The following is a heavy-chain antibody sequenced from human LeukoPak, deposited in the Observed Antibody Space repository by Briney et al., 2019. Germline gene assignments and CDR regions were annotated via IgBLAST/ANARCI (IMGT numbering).Heavy chain of an antibody. CDR3: ARDSGYCSSTGCYVHYFDY. D-gene: IGHD2-2*01. V-gene: IGHV3-30-3*01. Sequence: GGSLRLSCAASGFTFSSYAMHWVRQAPGKGLEWVAVISYDGSNKYYADSVKGRFTVSRDNAKNSLYLQMNSLRAEDTAVYYCARDSGYCSSTGCYVHYFDYWGQGTLVTVSS. J-gene: IGHJ4*02. CDR2: ISYDGSNK. CDR1: GFTFSSYA.